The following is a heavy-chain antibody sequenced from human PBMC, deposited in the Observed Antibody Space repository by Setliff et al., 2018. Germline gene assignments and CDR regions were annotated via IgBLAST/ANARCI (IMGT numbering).Heavy chain of an antibody. CDR1: GYTFTSHY. CDR2: INPSSGRT. J-gene: IGHJ3*02. D-gene: IGHD3-22*01. CDR3: ARDVFPYHYEGAFDI. Sequence: ASVKVSCKASGYTFTSHYMHWVRQAPGLGPEWMGTINPSSGRTSYAQKFQGRVTMTRDTPTSTVYMDMSSLRSEDTAVYYCARDVFPYHYEGAFDIWGQGTMVTVSS. V-gene: IGHV1-46*01.